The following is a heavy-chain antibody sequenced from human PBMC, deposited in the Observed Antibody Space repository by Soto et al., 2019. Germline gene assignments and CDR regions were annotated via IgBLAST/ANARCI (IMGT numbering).Heavy chain of an antibody. J-gene: IGHJ3*02. CDR1: GYTFTSYD. CDR2: MNPNSGNT. D-gene: IGHD4-17*01. V-gene: IGHV1-8*01. CDR3: ARGRTVTRGYAFDI. Sequence: QVQLVQSGAEVKKPGASVKVSGKASGYTFTSYDINWMRQATGQALEWMGWMNPNSGNTGYAQKFQGRVTMTRNTSISTAYMELSSLRSEDTAVYYCARGRTVTRGYAFDIWGQGTMVTVSS.